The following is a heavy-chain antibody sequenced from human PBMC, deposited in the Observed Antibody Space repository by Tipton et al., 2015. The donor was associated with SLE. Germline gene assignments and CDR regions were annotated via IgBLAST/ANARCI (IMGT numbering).Heavy chain of an antibody. CDR1: GGSIKNHY. D-gene: IGHD6-19*01. Sequence: TLSLTCIVSGGSIKNHYWGWFRQAPGMGLVWIGYIYYSGGTNYNPSLKSRVTMSVDTSKNQFSLKLTSLTAADTALYYCARNKAVAGTVIEYWGPGTLVTVSS. V-gene: IGHV4-59*11. CDR3: ARNKAVAGTVIEY. CDR2: IYYSGGT. J-gene: IGHJ4*02.